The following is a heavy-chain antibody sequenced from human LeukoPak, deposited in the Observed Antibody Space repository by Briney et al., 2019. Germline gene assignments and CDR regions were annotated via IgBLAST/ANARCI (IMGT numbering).Heavy chain of an antibody. CDR2: IRSKANTYAT. CDR3: TTNTRDYGVYSYYYGVDV. Sequence: PGGSLRLSCAASGFTFSGSAMHWVRQASGKGLEWVGRIRSKANTYATAYAASVKGRFTISRDDSKNTAHLQMNSLKTEDTAVYYCTTNTRDYGVYSYYYGVDVWGLGTTVTVSS. CDR1: GFTFSGSA. V-gene: IGHV3-73*01. J-gene: IGHJ6*02. D-gene: IGHD4-17*01.